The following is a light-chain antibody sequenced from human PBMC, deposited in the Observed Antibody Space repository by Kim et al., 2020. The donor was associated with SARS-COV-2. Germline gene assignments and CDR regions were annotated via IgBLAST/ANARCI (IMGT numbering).Light chain of an antibody. Sequence: ALGQTVRITWQGDSLRSFYANWYQQKPGQAPVLVVYGKDNRPSGIPDRFSGSRSGQTASLTITGAQVEDEADYYCSSRDSSGSHRVFGGGTQLTVL. V-gene: IGLV3-19*01. CDR3: SSRDSSGSHRV. CDR1: SLRSFY. CDR2: GKD. J-gene: IGLJ3*02.